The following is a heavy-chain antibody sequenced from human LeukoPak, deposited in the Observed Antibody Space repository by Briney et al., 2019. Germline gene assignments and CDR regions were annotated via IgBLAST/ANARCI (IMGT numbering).Heavy chain of an antibody. CDR2: INQDGSEQ. V-gene: IGHV3-7*01. CDR1: GFTFSSYW. D-gene: IGHD2-2*01. CDR3: ARVGYCSTTSCYWRAFDY. J-gene: IGHJ4*02. Sequence: GGSLRLSCAASGFTFSSYWMSWVRQAPGKGLEWVANINQDGSEQYYVDSVKGRFTISRDNTKNSLYLQMNSLRAEDTAVYYCARVGYCSTTSCYWRAFDYWGQGTLVTVSS.